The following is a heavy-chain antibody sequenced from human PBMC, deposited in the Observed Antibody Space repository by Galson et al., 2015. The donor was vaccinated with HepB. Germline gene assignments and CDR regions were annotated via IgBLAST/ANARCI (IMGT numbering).Heavy chain of an antibody. J-gene: IGHJ3*02. V-gene: IGHV3-48*03. CDR1: GFTFSSYA. CDR2: ISSGGGTI. Sequence: SLRLSCAASGFTFSSYAMHWVRQAPGRGLEWVSYISSGGGTIYYADSVKGRFSISRDNAKNSLYLQMNSLRAEDTAVYYCARERGGSYNDAFDIWGQGTMVTVSS. CDR3: ARERGGSYNDAFDI. D-gene: IGHD1-26*01.